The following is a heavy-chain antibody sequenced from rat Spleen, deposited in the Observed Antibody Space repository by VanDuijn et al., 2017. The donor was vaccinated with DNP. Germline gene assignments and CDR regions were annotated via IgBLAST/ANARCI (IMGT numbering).Heavy chain of an antibody. CDR3: ARHNSGYFDY. V-gene: IGHV4-2*01. D-gene: IGHD4-3*01. CDR2: IKQDSSIK. J-gene: IGHJ2*01. CDR1: GLNFSDYW. Sequence: EVQLVESGGGLLQPGRSLKLSCAASGLNFSDYWMGWVRQAPGKGLEWMGEIKQDSSIKNYNPSLRDRFTISRDNDRNSLYLQMNSLQPEDTGTYYCARHNSGYFDYWGQGVMVTVSS.